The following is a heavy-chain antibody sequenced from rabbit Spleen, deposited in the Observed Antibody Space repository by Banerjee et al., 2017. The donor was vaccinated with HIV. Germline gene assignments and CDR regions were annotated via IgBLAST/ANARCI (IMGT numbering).Heavy chain of an antibody. CDR3: ARDTGSSFSSYGMDL. CDR1: GVSFSDKDV. Sequence: EQLEESGGGLVKPEGSLTLTCKASGVSFSDKDVMCWVRQAAGKGLEWIACINMVTGKSVYASWAKCRFTISKPSSTTVTLQMTSLTVADTATYFCARDTGSSFSSYGMDLWGQGPLVTVS. V-gene: IGHV1S45*01. CDR2: INMVTGKS. J-gene: IGHJ6*01. D-gene: IGHD8-1*01.